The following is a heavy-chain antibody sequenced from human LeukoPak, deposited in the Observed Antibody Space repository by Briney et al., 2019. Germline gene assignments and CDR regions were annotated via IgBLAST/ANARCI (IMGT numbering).Heavy chain of an antibody. J-gene: IGHJ4*02. D-gene: IGHD3-10*01. V-gene: IGHV3-30*02. CDR1: GFTFRDYG. Sequence: GGSLRLSCAASGFTFRDYGMHWVRQAPGKGLQWVALIRDDGSKTYYADSVKGRFTISRDNSKNTLYLQMNSLRAEDTAVYYCAKGSYYGSGRDFDYWGQGTLVTVSS. CDR3: AKGSYYGSGRDFDY. CDR2: IRDDGSKT.